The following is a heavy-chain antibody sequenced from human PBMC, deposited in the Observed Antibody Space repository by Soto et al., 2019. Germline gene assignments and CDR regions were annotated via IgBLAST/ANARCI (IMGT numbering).Heavy chain of an antibody. J-gene: IGHJ6*02. CDR3: ARARTISGRRDYYYGMDV. Sequence: QVQLQQWGAGLLKPSETLSLTCAVYGGSFSGYYWSWIRQPPGKGLEWMGESNHSGSTNYNPSLKSRVNISVDTSKNQFSLKLSSVTAADTAVYYCARARTISGRRDYYYGMDVWGQVTTVTVSS. D-gene: IGHD3-3*02. CDR1: GGSFSGYY. V-gene: IGHV4-34*01. CDR2: SNHSGST.